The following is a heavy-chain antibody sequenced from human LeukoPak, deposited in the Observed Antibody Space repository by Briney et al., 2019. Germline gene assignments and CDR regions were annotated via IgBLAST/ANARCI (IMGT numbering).Heavy chain of an antibody. J-gene: IGHJ3*02. Sequence: GASVSLSCTASGYTFTCYYMRWERQAPGQGQELMGRINPNSGGTYDAQKFQRRITITRDTYICTAYMMMSRLRSDAAAVYYCARTGYYTPDAFDIWGQGTMVTVSS. CDR1: GYTFTCYY. V-gene: IGHV1-2*02. CDR2: INPNSGGT. CDR3: ARTGYYTPDAFDI. D-gene: IGHD3/OR15-3a*01.